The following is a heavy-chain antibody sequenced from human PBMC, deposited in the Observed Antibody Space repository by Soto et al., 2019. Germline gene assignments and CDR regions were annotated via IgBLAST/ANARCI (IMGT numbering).Heavy chain of an antibody. J-gene: IGHJ4*02. CDR1: GGSISSSNW. D-gene: IGHD6-13*01. CDR2: IYQSGST. Sequence: QVQLQESGPGLVKPSGTLSLTCAVSGGSISSSNWWSWVRQSPGKGLEWIGEIYQSGSTNYNPSLTRRVTISVDKSKNQFSLKLSSVTAADTAVYYCARCIAAAGPIDYWGQGTLVTVSS. V-gene: IGHV4-4*02. CDR3: ARCIAAAGPIDY.